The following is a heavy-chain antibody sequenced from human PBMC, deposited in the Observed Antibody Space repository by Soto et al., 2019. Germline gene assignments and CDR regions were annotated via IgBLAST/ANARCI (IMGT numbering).Heavy chain of an antibody. Sequence: GASVKVSCKXSGGTFSSYAISWVRQAPGQGLEWMGGIIPIFGTANYAQKFQGRVTITADKSTSTAYMELSSLRSEDTAVYYCVRAVVVLRYSSSSNWFDPWGQGTLVTVSS. J-gene: IGHJ5*02. CDR3: VRAVVVLRYSSSSNWFDP. D-gene: IGHD6-6*01. CDR2: IIPIFGTA. V-gene: IGHV1-69*06. CDR1: GGTFSSYA.